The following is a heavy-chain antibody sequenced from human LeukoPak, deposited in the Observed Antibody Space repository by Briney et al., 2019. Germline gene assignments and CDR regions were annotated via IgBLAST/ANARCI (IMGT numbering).Heavy chain of an antibody. D-gene: IGHD1-26*01. V-gene: IGHV3-30*02. CDR1: GFTFSSYG. J-gene: IGHJ4*02. Sequence: PGGSLRLSCAASGFTFSSYGMHWVRQARGKGLERVAFIRYDGSNKYYADSVKGRFTISRDNSKNTLYLQMNSLRAEDTAVYYCATYSDRVGATIYWGQGTLVTVSS. CDR3: ATYSDRVGATIY. CDR2: IRYDGSNK.